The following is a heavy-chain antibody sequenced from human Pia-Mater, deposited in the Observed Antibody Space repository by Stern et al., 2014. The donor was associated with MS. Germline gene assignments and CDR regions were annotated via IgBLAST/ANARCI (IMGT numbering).Heavy chain of an antibody. CDR2: IIPIFGTA. D-gene: IGHD1-26*01. CDR3: ARRGMGATTKYGMDV. CDR1: GGTFSSYA. V-gene: IGHV1-69*06. J-gene: IGHJ6*02. Sequence: VQLGESGAEVKKPGSSVKVSCKASGGTFSSYAISWVRQAPGQGLEWMGGIIPIFGTANYAQKFQGRGKITADKSTSTAYMELSSLRSEDTAVYYCARRGMGATTKYGMDVWGQGTTVTVSS.